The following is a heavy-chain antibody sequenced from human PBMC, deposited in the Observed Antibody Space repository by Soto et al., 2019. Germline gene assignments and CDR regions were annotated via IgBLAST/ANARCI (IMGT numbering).Heavy chain of an antibody. Sequence: ASVKVSCKASGYTFTIYAMHCVLQSPGQRLEWMGWINAGNGNTKYSQKFQGRVTITRDTSASTAYMELSSLRSEDTAVYYCARLAARPAGLIDYWGQGTLVTVSS. CDR3: ARLAARPAGLIDY. J-gene: IGHJ4*02. CDR2: INAGNGNT. CDR1: GYTFTIYA. D-gene: IGHD6-6*01. V-gene: IGHV1-3*01.